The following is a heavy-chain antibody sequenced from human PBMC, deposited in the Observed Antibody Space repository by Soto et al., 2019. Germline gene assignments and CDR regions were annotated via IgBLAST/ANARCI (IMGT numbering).Heavy chain of an antibody. CDR3: AIVAY. V-gene: IGHV3-21*01. Sequence: GGSLKLSVEALGFTFGGVSMNWVRQVPGKGLEWVASISSGSSDTWYADSVKGRFIISRDNAQNSLFLQMNTLRPEDTAMYYCAIVAYWGPGTQVTVSS. J-gene: IGHJ4*02. CDR1: GFTFGGVS. CDR2: ISSGSSDT.